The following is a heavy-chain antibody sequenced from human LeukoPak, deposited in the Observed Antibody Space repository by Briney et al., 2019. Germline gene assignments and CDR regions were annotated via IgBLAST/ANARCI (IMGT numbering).Heavy chain of an antibody. CDR3: ARWGAGFRVPRGAWYFDL. Sequence: SETLSLTCTVSGYSISSGYYWGWIRQPPGKGLEWIGSIYHSGSTYYNPSLKSRVTISVDTSKNQFSLKLSSVTAADTAVYYCARWGAGFRVPRGAWYFDLWGRGTLVTVSS. D-gene: IGHD3-3*01. V-gene: IGHV4-38-2*02. J-gene: IGHJ2*01. CDR1: GYSISSGYY. CDR2: IYHSGST.